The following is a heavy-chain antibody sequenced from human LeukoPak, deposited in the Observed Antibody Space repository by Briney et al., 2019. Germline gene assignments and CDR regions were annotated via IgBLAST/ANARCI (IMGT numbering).Heavy chain of an antibody. CDR3: AKHNGDWGFDY. CDR2: ISG. D-gene: IGHD4-17*01. V-gene: IGHV3-23*01. CDR1: GFTFSSYA. Sequence: GGSLRLSCAASGFTFSSYAMSWVRQAPGKGREWVSGISGSYADSVKGRFTISRDNSKNTLYLQMNSLRAEDTAVYYCAKHNGDWGFDYWGQGTLVTVSS. J-gene: IGHJ4*02.